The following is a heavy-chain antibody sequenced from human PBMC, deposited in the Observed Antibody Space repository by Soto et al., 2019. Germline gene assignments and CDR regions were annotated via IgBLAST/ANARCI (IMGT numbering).Heavy chain of an antibody. Sequence: QVQLVQSGAEVKKPGASVQVSCKASGYTFTRYDINWVRQATGQVREWMGWMNPNSGNTGYAQKFQGRVTMTRNTSRSTAYMELSSLRSEDRAGYYCAREKVGAVDYWGQGTLVTVSS. CDR1: GYTFTRYD. D-gene: IGHD1-26*01. V-gene: IGHV1-8*01. J-gene: IGHJ4*02. CDR2: MNPNSGNT. CDR3: AREKVGAVDY.